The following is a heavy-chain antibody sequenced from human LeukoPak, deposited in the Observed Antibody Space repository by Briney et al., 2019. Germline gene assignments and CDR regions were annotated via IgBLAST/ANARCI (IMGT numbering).Heavy chain of an antibody. V-gene: IGHV4-34*01. CDR1: GGSFSGYY. D-gene: IGHD6-6*01. CDR2: INHSGST. Sequence: SETLSLTCAVYGGSFSGYYWSWIRQPPGKGLEWIGEINHSGSTNYNPSLKSRVTISVDTSKNQFSLKLSSVTAADTAVYYCARRSRIAARRYFDYWGQGTLVTVSS. CDR3: ARRSRIAARRYFDY. J-gene: IGHJ4*02.